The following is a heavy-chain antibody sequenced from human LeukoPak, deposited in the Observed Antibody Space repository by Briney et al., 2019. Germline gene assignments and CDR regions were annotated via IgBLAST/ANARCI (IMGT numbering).Heavy chain of an antibody. J-gene: IGHJ6*02. V-gene: IGHV1-69*13. CDR3: ARDYRGGDCYPSSYGMDV. CDR2: IIPIFGTA. D-gene: IGHD2-21*02. CDR1: GGTFSSYA. Sequence: SVKVSCKASGGTFSSYAIIWVRQAPGQGLEWMGGIIPIFGTANYAQKFQGRVTITADESTSTAYMELSSLRSGDTAVYYCARDYRGGDCYPSSYGMDVWGQGTTVTVSS.